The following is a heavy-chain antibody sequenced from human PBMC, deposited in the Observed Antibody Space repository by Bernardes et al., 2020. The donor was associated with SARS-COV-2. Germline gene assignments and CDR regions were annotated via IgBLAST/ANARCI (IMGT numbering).Heavy chain of an antibody. CDR1: GFNFNYAW. J-gene: IGHJ4*02. V-gene: IGHV3-15*01. D-gene: IGHD1-26*01. CDR3: TLHAPPRMVGAIRFDN. CDR2: IKSKKDGGTR. Sequence: GGSLRLSCAGSGFNFNYAWMSWVRQAPGRGLEWVGRIKSKKDGGTRDYAAPVTGRFTISRDDSENRLYLQMNSLKTEDTAVYYCTLHAPPRMVGAIRFDNWGQGTLVTVSS.